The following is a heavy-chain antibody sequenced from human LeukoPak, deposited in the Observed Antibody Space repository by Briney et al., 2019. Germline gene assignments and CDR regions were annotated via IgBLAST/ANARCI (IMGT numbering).Heavy chain of an antibody. V-gene: IGHV1-2*02. Sequence: ASVKVSCKASGYTFSGHYMHWVRQAPGQGLEWMGWIYPNSGGTNYAQKFQGRVTMTRDTSISTAYMELRRLKSDDTAMYYYARVVGFGDYPFDYWGQGTLVTVSS. CDR3: ARVVGFGDYPFDY. J-gene: IGHJ4*02. CDR2: IYPNSGGT. D-gene: IGHD4-17*01. CDR1: GYTFSGHY.